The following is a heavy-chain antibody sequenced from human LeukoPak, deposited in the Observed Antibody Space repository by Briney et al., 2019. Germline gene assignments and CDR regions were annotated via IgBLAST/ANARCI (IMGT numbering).Heavy chain of an antibody. CDR3: ATDWGDCSGGSCYPEHFQH. CDR2: FDPEDGET. J-gene: IGHJ1*01. V-gene: IGHV1-24*01. CDR1: GYTLTELS. Sequence: ASVKVSCKVSGYTLTELSMHWVRQAPGKGLEWMGGFDPEDGETIYAQKFQGRVTMTEDTSTDTAYMELSSLRSEDTAVYYCATDWGDCSGGSCYPEHFQHWGQGTLVTVSS. D-gene: IGHD2-15*01.